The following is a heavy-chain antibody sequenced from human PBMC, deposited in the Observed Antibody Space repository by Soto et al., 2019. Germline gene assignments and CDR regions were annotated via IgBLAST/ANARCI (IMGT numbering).Heavy chain of an antibody. Sequence: GGSLRLSCAASGFTFSSYAMSWVRQAPGKGLEWVSAISGSGGSTYYADSVKGRFTISRDNSKNTLYLQMNSLRAEDTAVYYCAKDLGFGYYDFWSGRAGRYYGMDVWGQGTTVTVSS. J-gene: IGHJ6*02. D-gene: IGHD3-3*01. CDR1: GFTFSSYA. V-gene: IGHV3-23*01. CDR2: ISGSGGST. CDR3: AKDLGFGYYDFWSGRAGRYYGMDV.